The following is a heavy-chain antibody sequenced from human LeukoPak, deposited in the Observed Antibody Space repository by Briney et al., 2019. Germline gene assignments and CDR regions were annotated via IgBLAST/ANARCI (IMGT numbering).Heavy chain of an antibody. CDR2: IRYDGSNK. CDR3: AKDSGRYSSPYYFDY. J-gene: IGHJ4*02. V-gene: IGHV3-30*02. CDR1: GFTFSSYG. Sequence: PGGSLRLSCAASGFTFSSYGMHWVRQAPGKGLEWVAFIRYDGSNKYYADSVKGRFTISRDNSKNTLYLQMNSLRAEDTAVYYCAKDSGRYSSPYYFDYWGQGTLVTVSS. D-gene: IGHD6-6*01.